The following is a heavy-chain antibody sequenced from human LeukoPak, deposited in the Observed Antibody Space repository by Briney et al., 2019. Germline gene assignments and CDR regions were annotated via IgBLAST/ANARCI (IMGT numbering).Heavy chain of an antibody. Sequence: SETLSLTCTVSGGSISSYYWSWIRQPPGKGLEWIGYIYYSGSTNYNPSLKSRVTISVDTSKNQFSLKLSSVTAADTAVYYCARQSYYYDSSGYVLWGQGTLVTVSS. CDR2: IYYSGST. CDR3: ARQSYYYDSSGYVL. CDR1: GGSISSYY. D-gene: IGHD3-22*01. V-gene: IGHV4-59*08. J-gene: IGHJ4*02.